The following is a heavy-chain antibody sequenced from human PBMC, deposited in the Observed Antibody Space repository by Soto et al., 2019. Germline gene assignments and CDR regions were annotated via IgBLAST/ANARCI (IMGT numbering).Heavy chain of an antibody. CDR1: GYTFTGYY. V-gene: IGHV1-2*02. CDR3: ARETDLFYCSSTSCYLSY. Sequence: GASVKVSCKASGYTFTGYYMHWLRQAPGQGLEWMGWINPNSGGTNYAQKFQGRVTMTRDTSISTAYMELSRLRSDDTAVYYCARETDLFYCSSTSCYLSYWGQGTLVTVSS. J-gene: IGHJ4*02. CDR2: INPNSGGT. D-gene: IGHD2-2*01.